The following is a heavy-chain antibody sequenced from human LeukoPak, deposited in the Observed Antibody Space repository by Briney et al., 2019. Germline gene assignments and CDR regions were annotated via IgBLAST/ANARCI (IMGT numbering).Heavy chain of an antibody. D-gene: IGHD2-2*01. J-gene: IGHJ5*02. CDR3: ARGQVPAARGYNWFDP. CDR2: INARGDT. Sequence: SETLSLTCAVYGWSFNDYYWNWIRQPPGKGLEWIGEINARGDTNYNPSLKSRATISVDTSKKQFSLRLTSIIAADTALYYCARGQVPAARGYNWFDPWGQGTLVTVSS. CDR1: GWSFNDYY. V-gene: IGHV4-34*01.